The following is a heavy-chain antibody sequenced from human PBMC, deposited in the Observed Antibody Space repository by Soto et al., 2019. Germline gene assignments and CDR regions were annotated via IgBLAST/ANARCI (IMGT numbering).Heavy chain of an antibody. Sequence: PGGSLRLSCAASGFTFSSYGMHWVRQAPGKGLEWVAVIWYDGSNKYYADSVKGRFTISRDNSKNTLYLQMNSLRAEDTAVYYCARVTTVTPWDLDYWGQGTLVTVSS. V-gene: IGHV3-33*01. D-gene: IGHD4-17*01. CDR3: ARVTTVTPWDLDY. CDR2: IWYDGSNK. CDR1: GFTFSSYG. J-gene: IGHJ4*02.